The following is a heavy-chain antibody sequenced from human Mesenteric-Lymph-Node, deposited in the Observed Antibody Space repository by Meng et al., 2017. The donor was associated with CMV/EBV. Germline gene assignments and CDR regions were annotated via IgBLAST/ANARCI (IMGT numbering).Heavy chain of an antibody. D-gene: IGHD3-3*01. CDR1: GFSFDDYA. V-gene: IGHV3-9*03. CDR3: AKDFRSSIAASGGFDS. Sequence: GGSLRLSCAASGFSFDDYAMHWVRQAPGKGLEWVSGISWNGDNMAYADSVKGRFTISRDNAKNSLSLQMNSLRAEDMALYYCAKDFRSSIAASGGFDSWGQGTLVTVSS. CDR2: ISWNGDNM. J-gene: IGHJ4*02.